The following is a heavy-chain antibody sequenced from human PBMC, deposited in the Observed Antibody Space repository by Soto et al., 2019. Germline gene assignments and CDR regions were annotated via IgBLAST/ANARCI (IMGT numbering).Heavy chain of an antibody. J-gene: IGHJ4*02. CDR1: GGSISSYY. D-gene: IGHD3-9*01. V-gene: IGHV4-59*01. CDR3: ARRYGAGFDY. Sequence: QVQLQESGPGLVKPSETLSLTCTVSGGSISSYYWSWIRQPPGKGLEWIGYIYYSGSTNYNPSLKSRVTISVDTSKNQFSLKLSSVTAADTAVYYRARRYGAGFDYWGQGTLVTVSS. CDR2: IYYSGST.